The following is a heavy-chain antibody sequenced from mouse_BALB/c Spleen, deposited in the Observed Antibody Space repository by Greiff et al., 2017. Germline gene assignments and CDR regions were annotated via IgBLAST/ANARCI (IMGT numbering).Heavy chain of an antibody. CDR1: GYTFTGYA. J-gene: IGHJ4*01. CDR2: ISTYYGNT. CDR3: DRWGATMITPYAMDY. D-gene: IGHD2-4*01. V-gene: IGHV1-67*01. Sequence: QVQLQQSGPELVRPGVSVKISCKASGYTFTGYAMHWVKQSHAKSLEWIGVISTYYGNTNYNQKFKGEATMTVDKSSSTAYMELVRMTSEDSAVYYWDRWGATMITPYAMDYWGQGTPVTVSA.